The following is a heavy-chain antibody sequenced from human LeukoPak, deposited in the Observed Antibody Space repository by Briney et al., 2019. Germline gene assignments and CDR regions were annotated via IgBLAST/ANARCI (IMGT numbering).Heavy chain of an antibody. D-gene: IGHD2-2*02. CDR3: ARGYLKLIDY. CDR2: IRYDGSNK. V-gene: IGHV3-30*02. Sequence: GGSLRLSCAASGFTFSSYGMHWVRQAPGKGLEWVAFIRYDGSNKYYADSVKGRFTISRDNSKNTLYLQMNSLRAEDTAVYYCARGYLKLIDYWGQGTLVTVSS. CDR1: GFTFSSYG. J-gene: IGHJ4*02.